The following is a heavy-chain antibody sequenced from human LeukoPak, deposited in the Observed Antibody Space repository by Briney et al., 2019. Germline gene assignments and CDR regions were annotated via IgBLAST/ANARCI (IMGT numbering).Heavy chain of an antibody. CDR3: ARVPISGYTSSWHFDY. CDR1: GFTFSSYE. J-gene: IGHJ4*02. V-gene: IGHV3-48*03. D-gene: IGHD6-13*01. CDR2: ISSSGSAI. Sequence: QPGGSLRLSCAASGFTFSSYEMNWVRQAPGKGLEWVSFISSSGSAIHYADSVRGRFTISRDNAKNSLFLQMSRLRAEDTAVYYCARVPISGYTSSWHFDYWGQGTLVTVSS.